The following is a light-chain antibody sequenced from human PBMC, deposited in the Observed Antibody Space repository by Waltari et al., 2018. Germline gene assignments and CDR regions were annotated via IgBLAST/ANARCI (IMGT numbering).Light chain of an antibody. J-gene: IGKJ2*02. CDR1: QSVSNW. Sequence: DIQMTQSPSTLSASVEDSVTITCRASQSVSNWLAWYQQKPGKAPRLLIFKASTLGSRVPPRFSGRGSGTEFTLTISSLQPDDFATYCCQQYKTYWGTFGQGTKLEIK. V-gene: IGKV1-5*03. CDR2: KAS. CDR3: QQYKTYWGT.